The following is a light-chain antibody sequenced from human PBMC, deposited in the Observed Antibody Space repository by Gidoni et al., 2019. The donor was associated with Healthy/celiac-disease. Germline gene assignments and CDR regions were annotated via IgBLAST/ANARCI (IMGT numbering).Light chain of an antibody. J-gene: IGLJ3*02. CDR1: SSNY. Sequence: QSVLSQPPSASGTPGQRVTISCSKTSSNYVYWYQQFPGTAPKLLIYRNNHRPSGVPGRFSGSKSGTSASLAISGLRSEDEADYYCAAWDDSLSGWVFGGGTKLSVL. CDR3: AAWDDSLSGWV. CDR2: RNN. V-gene: IGLV1-47*01.